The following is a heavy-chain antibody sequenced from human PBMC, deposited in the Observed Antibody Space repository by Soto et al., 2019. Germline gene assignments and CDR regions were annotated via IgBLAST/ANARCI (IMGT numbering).Heavy chain of an antibody. Sequence: QVQLVESGGGVVQPGRSLRLSCAASGFTFSSYGMHWVRQAPGKGLEWVAVISYDGSNKYYADSVKGRFTISRDNSKNTLYLQMNSLRAEDTAVYYCATALSGYCSGGSGYSLDYWGQGTLVTVSS. V-gene: IGHV3-30*03. CDR3: ATALSGYCSGGSGYSLDY. CDR1: GFTFSSYG. J-gene: IGHJ4*02. D-gene: IGHD2-15*01. CDR2: ISYDGSNK.